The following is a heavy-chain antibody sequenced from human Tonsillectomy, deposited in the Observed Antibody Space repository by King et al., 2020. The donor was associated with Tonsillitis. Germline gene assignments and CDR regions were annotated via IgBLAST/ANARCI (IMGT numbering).Heavy chain of an antibody. V-gene: IGHV3-9*01. CDR1: GFTLDDYA. Sequence: QLVQSGGGFVQPGRSLRLSCAASGFTLDDYAMHWVRQAPGKGLEWVSGITLNSAYIGYVDSVKGRFTISRDNAKNSLYLQMNSLRAEDTALYYCAKGVMAVDNAFDIWGQGTMVTVSS. D-gene: IGHD5-12*01. CDR2: ITLNSAYI. CDR3: AKGVMAVDNAFDI. J-gene: IGHJ3*02.